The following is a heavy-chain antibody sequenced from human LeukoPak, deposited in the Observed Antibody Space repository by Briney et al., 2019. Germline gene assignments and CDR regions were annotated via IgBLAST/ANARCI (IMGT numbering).Heavy chain of an antibody. J-gene: IGHJ1*01. Sequence: PGGSLRLSCTASGFTFGDYAMSWVRQAPGKGLEWVGFIRSKAYGGTTEYAASVKGRFTISRDNAKNSLYLQMNSLRAEDTAVYYCARVTKRGEYYDFWSGDLQHWGQGTLVTVSS. V-gene: IGHV3-49*04. CDR2: IRSKAYGGTT. CDR1: GFTFGDYA. D-gene: IGHD3-3*01. CDR3: ARVTKRGEYYDFWSGDLQH.